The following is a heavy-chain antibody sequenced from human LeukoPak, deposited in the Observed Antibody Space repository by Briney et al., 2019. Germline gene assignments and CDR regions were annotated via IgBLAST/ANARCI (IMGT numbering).Heavy chain of an antibody. D-gene: IGHD6-13*01. CDR1: GHTFTGYY. CDR3: ALDYSSSHLDY. CDR2: INANSGGT. Sequence: ASVKVSCKASGHTFTGYYMHWVRQAPGQGLEWMGWINANSGGTNYAQKFQGRVTMTRDTSISTAYMELSRLRSDDTAVYYCALDYSSSHLDYWGQGTLVTVSS. V-gene: IGHV1-2*02. J-gene: IGHJ4*02.